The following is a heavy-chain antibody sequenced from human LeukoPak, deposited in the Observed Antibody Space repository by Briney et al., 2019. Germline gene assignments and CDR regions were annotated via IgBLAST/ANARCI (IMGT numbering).Heavy chain of an antibody. CDR3: ARDNDSSWYSPYYYYYMDV. V-gene: IGHV1-46*01. CDR1: GYTFTSYY. D-gene: IGHD6-13*01. CDR2: INPSGGST. Sequence: ASVKVSCKASGYTFTSYYMHWVRQAPGQGLEWMGIINPSGGSTSYAQKFQGRVTMTRDMSTSTAYMELRSLRSDDTAVYYCARDNDSSWYSPYYYYYMDVWGKGTTVTISS. J-gene: IGHJ6*03.